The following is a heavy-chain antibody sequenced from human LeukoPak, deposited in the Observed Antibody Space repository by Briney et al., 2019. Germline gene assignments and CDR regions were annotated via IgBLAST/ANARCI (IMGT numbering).Heavy chain of an antibody. Sequence: GPTLIISCGACGFTVSTDWMRKIRQAPLRGLERMAKIKLDGSEKNYVDSVKGRFTISRDNAKNSLDLQMNSLRAEDTAVYYCATTSGPGSTFDYWGQGTLVTVTS. D-gene: IGHD1-26*01. CDR1: GFTVSTDW. CDR2: IKLDGSEK. V-gene: IGHV3-7*01. CDR3: ATTSGPGSTFDY. J-gene: IGHJ4*02.